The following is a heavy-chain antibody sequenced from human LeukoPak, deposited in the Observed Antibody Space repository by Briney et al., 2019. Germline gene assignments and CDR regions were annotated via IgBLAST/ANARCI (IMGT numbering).Heavy chain of an antibody. CDR3: ARAPIHYGERHGWFDP. V-gene: IGHV4-59*01. Sequence: SETLSLTCTVSGGSISSYYWSWIRQPPGKGLEWIGYIYYSGSTNYNPSLKSRVTISVDTSKNQFSLKLSSVTAADTAMYYCARAPIHYGERHGWFDPWGQGTLVTVSS. D-gene: IGHD4-17*01. CDR1: GGSISSYY. J-gene: IGHJ5*02. CDR2: IYYSGST.